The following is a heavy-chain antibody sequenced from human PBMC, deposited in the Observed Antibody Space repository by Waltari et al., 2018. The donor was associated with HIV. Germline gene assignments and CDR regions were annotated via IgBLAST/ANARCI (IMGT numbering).Heavy chain of an antibody. V-gene: IGHV1-24*01. CDR2: FDPEDGET. CDR3: ATWVRIAARPDYYYGMDV. CDR1: GYTLPELS. Sequence: QVQLVQSGAEVKKPGASVKVSCKVSGYTLPELSMHWVRQAPGKGLEWMGGFDPEDGETIYAQKFQGRVTMTEDTSTDTAYMELSSLRSEDTAVYYCATWVRIAARPDYYYGMDVWGQGTTVTVSS. D-gene: IGHD6-6*01. J-gene: IGHJ6*02.